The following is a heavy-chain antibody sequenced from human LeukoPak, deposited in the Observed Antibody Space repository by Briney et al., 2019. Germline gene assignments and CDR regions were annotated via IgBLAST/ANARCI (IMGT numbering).Heavy chain of an antibody. CDR3: ARLATDMENYFDY. CDR1: GGSISSSGYY. CDR2: INYSGRT. J-gene: IGHJ4*02. V-gene: IGHV4-39*01. D-gene: IGHD5-18*01. Sequence: SETLPLTCTVSGGSISSSGYYWVWVRQSPGKGLQWIGSINYSGRTYYNSSLKSRVTIFVDTSKNQFSLKVTSVTAADTTIYYCARLATDMENYFDYWGQGTLVTVSS.